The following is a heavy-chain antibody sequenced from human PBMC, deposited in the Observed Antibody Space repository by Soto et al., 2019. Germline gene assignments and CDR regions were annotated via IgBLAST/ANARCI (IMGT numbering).Heavy chain of an antibody. Sequence: QVELVQSGAQVKKPGSAVKVSCKASGGTFNMYAMNWVRQAPGHGRAWMGGIIPIVDAPRYSEQFQGRVTITVDDSTSTAYMELSSLRSDDTAIYYCTRAIGSGGVMGGFDYWGQGTLVTVSS. V-gene: IGHV1-69*01. D-gene: IGHD3-16*01. CDR2: IIPIVDAP. J-gene: IGHJ4*02. CDR1: GGTFNMYA. CDR3: TRAIGSGGVMGGFDY.